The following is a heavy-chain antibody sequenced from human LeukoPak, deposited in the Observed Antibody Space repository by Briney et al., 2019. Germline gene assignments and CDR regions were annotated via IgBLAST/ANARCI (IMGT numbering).Heavy chain of an antibody. CDR3: ARDSSGYPGGPLDY. J-gene: IGHJ4*02. D-gene: IGHD3-22*01. V-gene: IGHV4-4*07. CDR2: IYTSGST. CDR1: AGSTSSYY. Sequence: PSETLSLTCTVSAGSTSSYYWSWIRQPAGKGLEWIERIYTSGSTNYNTSLKSRVTMSVDTSKNQFSLKLSSVTAADTAVYYCARDSSGYPGGPLDYWGQGTLVTVSS.